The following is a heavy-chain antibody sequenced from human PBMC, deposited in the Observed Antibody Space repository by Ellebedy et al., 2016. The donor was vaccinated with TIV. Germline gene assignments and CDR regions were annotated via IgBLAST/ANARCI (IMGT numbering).Heavy chain of an antibody. CDR3: ATTPKHFGDYVFVY. CDR1: GYILTELS. D-gene: IGHD4-17*01. J-gene: IGHJ4*02. CDR2: FHPEDGET. V-gene: IGHV1-24*01. Sequence: AASVKVSCKVSGYILTELSINWLRQPPEKGLDWMGVFHPEDGETIYSQKFQGKVTITEDTSSDTAYLEVNSLRSEDTAVYYCATTPKHFGDYVFVYWGKGTLVTVSS.